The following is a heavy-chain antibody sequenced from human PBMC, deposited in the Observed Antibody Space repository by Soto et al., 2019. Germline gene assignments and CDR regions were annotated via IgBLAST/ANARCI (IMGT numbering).Heavy chain of an antibody. V-gene: IGHV3-15*01. Sequence: GSLRLSCAASGFTFSNAWMSWVRQAPGKGLEWVGRIKSKTDGGTTDYAAPVKGRFTISRDDSKNTLYLQMNSLKTEDTAVYYCTTGWTYDYVWGSYRSIDYWGQGTLVTVSS. J-gene: IGHJ4*02. CDR1: GFTFSNAW. CDR2: IKSKTDGGTT. CDR3: TTGWTYDYVWGSYRSIDY. D-gene: IGHD3-16*02.